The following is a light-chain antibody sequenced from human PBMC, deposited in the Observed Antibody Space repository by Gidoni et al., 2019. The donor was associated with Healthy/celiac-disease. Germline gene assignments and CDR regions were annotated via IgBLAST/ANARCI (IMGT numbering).Light chain of an antibody. Sequence: EIVMTQSPATLSVSPGERATLSCRASQSVSSNLAWYQQKPGQAPRHLIYGASTSATGIPARFSGSGSGTEFTLTISSLQSEDFAVYYCQQYNNWPPKTFGQGTKVEIK. CDR1: QSVSSN. CDR3: QQYNNWPPKT. J-gene: IGKJ1*01. CDR2: GAS. V-gene: IGKV3-15*01.